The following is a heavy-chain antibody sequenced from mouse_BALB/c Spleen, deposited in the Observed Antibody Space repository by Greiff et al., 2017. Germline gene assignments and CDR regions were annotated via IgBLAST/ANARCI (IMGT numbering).Heavy chain of an antibody. D-gene: IGHD2-3*01. V-gene: IGHV3-2*02. Sequence: ESGPGLVKPSQSLSLTCTVTGYSITSDYAWNWIRQFPGNKLEWMGYISYSGSTSYNPSLKSRISITRDTSKNQFFLQLNSVTTEDTATYYCARLRDGYYYAMDYWGQGTSVTVSS. CDR3: ARLRDGYYYAMDY. CDR2: ISYSGST. J-gene: IGHJ4*01. CDR1: GYSITSDYA.